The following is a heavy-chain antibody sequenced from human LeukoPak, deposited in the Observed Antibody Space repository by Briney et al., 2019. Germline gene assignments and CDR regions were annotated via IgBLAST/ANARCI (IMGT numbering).Heavy chain of an antibody. CDR1: GGSISSYY. D-gene: IGHD5-18*01. CDR3: ARMEDTVSYYYGMDV. CDR2: IYYSGST. J-gene: IGHJ6*02. Sequence: SETLSLTCTVSGGSISSYYWSWIRRPPGKGLEWIGYIYYSGSTNYNPSLKSRVTISVDTSKNQFSLKLSSVTAADTAVYYCARMEDTVSYYYGMDVWGQGTTVTVSS. V-gene: IGHV4-59*08.